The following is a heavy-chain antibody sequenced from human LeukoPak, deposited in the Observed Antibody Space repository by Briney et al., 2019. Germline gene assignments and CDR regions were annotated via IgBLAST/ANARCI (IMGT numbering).Heavy chain of an antibody. V-gene: IGHV5-51*01. CDR3: ARSTYDSSGYLYFDY. CDR1: GYSFTSYW. D-gene: IGHD3-22*01. Sequence: GESLKISCKGSGYSFTSYWIGWVRQMPGKGLEWMGIIYPGDSDTRYSPSFQGQVTISADKSISTAYLQWSSLKASDTAMYYCARSTYDSSGYLYFDYWGQGTLVTVSS. J-gene: IGHJ4*01. CDR2: IYPGDSDT.